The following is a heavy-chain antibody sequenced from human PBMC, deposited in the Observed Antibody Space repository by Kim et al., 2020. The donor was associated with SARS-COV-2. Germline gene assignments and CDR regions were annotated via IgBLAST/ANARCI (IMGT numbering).Heavy chain of an antibody. V-gene: IGHV3-33*01. D-gene: IGHD3-10*01. CDR1: GFTFSSYG. CDR2: IWHDGSHK. Sequence: GGSLRLSCAASGFTFSSYGIHWVRQAPGKGLEWVAVIWHDGSHKYYADSVKGRFTISRDNSKNTLFLQMDSLRAEDTAVYYCARDSETGDLYFYYGMHVWGQGTTVIVSS. J-gene: IGHJ6*02. CDR3: ARDSETGDLYFYYGMHV.